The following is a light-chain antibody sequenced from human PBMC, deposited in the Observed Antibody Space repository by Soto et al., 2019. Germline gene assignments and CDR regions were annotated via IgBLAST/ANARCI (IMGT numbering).Light chain of an antibody. CDR2: RIS. V-gene: IGKV2-24*01. Sequence: VLTQTPISSAVTLGQPASISCMSIHSLSHSDGNTYLTWLHLGPGQAPRLLIYRISKRFSGIPDRFSGSGAGADFTLTISRVEAEDLGAYYCLQSSKSPLTFGGGTKVDIK. CDR1: HSLSHSDGNTY. J-gene: IGKJ4*01. CDR3: LQSSKSPLT.